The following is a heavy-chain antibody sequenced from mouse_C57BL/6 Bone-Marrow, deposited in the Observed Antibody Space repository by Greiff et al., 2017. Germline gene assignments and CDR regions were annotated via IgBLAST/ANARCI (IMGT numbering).Heavy chain of an antibody. CDR3: ARGGLYDGYYWYFDV. CDR1: GYTFTSYW. Sequence: QLQQPGAELVKPGASVKMSCKASGYTFTSYWITWVKQRPGQGLEWIGDIYPGSGSTNYNEKFKSKATLTVDTSSSTAYMQLSSLTSEDSAVYYGARGGLYDGYYWYFDVWGTGTTVTVSS. CDR2: IYPGSGST. J-gene: IGHJ1*03. V-gene: IGHV1-55*01. D-gene: IGHD2-3*01.